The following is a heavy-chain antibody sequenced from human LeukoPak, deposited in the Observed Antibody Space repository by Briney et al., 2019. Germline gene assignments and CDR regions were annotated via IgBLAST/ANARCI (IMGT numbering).Heavy chain of an antibody. V-gene: IGHV3-30*04. CDR1: GFTFSSYA. CDR2: ISYDGSNK. CDR3: AKDLLPHEQ. D-gene: IGHD3-10*01. J-gene: IGHJ4*02. Sequence: GGSLRLSCAASGFTFSSYAMHWVRQAPGKGLEWVAVISYDGSNKYYAHSVKGRFTISRDNSKNTLYLQMNSLRAEDTAVYYCAKDLLPHEQWGQGTLVTVSS.